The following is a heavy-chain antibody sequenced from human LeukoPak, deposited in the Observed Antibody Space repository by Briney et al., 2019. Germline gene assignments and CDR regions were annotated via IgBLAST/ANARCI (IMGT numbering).Heavy chain of an antibody. J-gene: IGHJ6*03. CDR1: GGSFSGYY. D-gene: IGHD3-22*01. Sequence: SETLSLTCAVYGGSFSGYYWSWIRQPPGKGLEWIGYIYYSGSTNYNPSLKSRVTISVDTSKNQFSLKLSSVTAADTAVYYCARGDYYDSSGYFQVGYYYYMDVWGKGTTVTISS. V-gene: IGHV4-59*01. CDR3: ARGDYYDSSGYFQVGYYYYMDV. CDR2: IYYSGST.